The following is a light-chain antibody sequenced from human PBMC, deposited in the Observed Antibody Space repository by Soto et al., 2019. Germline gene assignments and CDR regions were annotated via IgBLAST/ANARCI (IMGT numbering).Light chain of an antibody. V-gene: IGLV2-14*01. Sequence: QSVLTQPASVSGSPGQSITISCTGTSSDVGDYNYVSWYQQHPGKAPKLMIYDVSNRPSGVSSRFSGSKSGNTASLTISGLQSEDEADYYCSSSTSSSDYVFGTGTKLTVL. CDR2: DVS. J-gene: IGLJ1*01. CDR1: SSDVGDYNY. CDR3: SSSTSSSDYV.